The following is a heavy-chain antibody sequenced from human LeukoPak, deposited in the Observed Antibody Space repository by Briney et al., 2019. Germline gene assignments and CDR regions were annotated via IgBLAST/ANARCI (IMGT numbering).Heavy chain of an antibody. CDR3: ARSPTYCYDSSGYHFDY. CDR2: IYYSGST. Sequence: SETLSLTCTVSGGSISSSSYYWGWIRQPPGRGLEWIGSIYYSGSTYYNPSLKSRVTISVDTSKNQFSLKLSSVTAADTAVYYCARSPTYCYDSSGYHFDYWGQGTLVTVSS. V-gene: IGHV4-39*07. CDR1: GGSISSSSYY. J-gene: IGHJ4*02. D-gene: IGHD3-22*01.